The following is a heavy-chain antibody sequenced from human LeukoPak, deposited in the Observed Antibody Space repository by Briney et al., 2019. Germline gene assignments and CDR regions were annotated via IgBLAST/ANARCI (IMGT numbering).Heavy chain of an antibody. J-gene: IGHJ4*02. V-gene: IGHV3-74*01. Sequence: GGSLRLSCAASGFTFSSYWMHWVRQAPGKGLVWVSRINSDGSSTSYADSVKGRFTISRDNAKNTLYLQMNSLRAEDTAVYYCARAHTVTANDYWGQGTLVTVSS. CDR2: INSDGSST. CDR3: ARAHTVTANDY. D-gene: IGHD4-17*01. CDR1: GFTFSSYW.